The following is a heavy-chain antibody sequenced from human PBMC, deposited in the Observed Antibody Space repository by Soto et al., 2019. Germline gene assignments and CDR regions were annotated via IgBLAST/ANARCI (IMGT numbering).Heavy chain of an antibody. Sequence: SETLSLTCTVSGGSMNAHFWSWIRQSAGKGLEWIGHIYISGTTYYNPSLKDRLSISVDTSKNSFSLNLTSVTAADTAVYFCARLVVVAPVANVWGQGALVTVSS. CDR3: ARLVVVAPVANV. CDR1: GGSMNAHF. V-gene: IGHV4-4*08. D-gene: IGHD2-21*01. J-gene: IGHJ4*02. CDR2: IYISGTT.